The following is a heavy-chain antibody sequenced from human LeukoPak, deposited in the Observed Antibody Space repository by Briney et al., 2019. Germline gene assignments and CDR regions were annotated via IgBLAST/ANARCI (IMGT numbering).Heavy chain of an antibody. D-gene: IGHD3-22*01. CDR2: IRYDGSNK. Sequence: TGGSLRLSCTASGFTFGDYALSWFRQAPGKGLEWVAFIRYDGSNKYYADSVKGRFTISRDNSKNTLYLQMNSLRAEDTAVYYCAKDWYYYDSSGYSPFDCWGQGTLVTVSS. CDR1: GFTFGDYA. V-gene: IGHV3-30*02. CDR3: AKDWYYYDSSGYSPFDC. J-gene: IGHJ4*02.